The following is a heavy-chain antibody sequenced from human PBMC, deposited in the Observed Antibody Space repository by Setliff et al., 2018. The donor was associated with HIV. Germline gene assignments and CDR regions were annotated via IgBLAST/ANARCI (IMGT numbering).Heavy chain of an antibody. J-gene: IGHJ4*02. CDR1: GGSFSGYY. Sequence: SENLSLTCAVYGGSFSGYYWIWIRQPPGRGLEWIGEINHSGNTKYNPSLKSRVTISVDTSKNQFSLKLSSVTAADTAVYYCASREGFGELFEEYWGQGTLVTVSS. CDR3: ASREGFGELFEEY. D-gene: IGHD3-10*01. V-gene: IGHV4-34*01. CDR2: INHSGNT.